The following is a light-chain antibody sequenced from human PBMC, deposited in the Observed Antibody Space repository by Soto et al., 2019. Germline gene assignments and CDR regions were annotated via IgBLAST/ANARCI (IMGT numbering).Light chain of an antibody. CDR2: TIS. V-gene: IGKV1-39*01. J-gene: IGKJ5*01. CDR3: QQGNETPFP. Sequence: DVQMTQSPSSLSASVGDRVSITCRTSRAFNIYLNWFQQKPGEAPNLLIYTISTLQSGVPSRFSGSGSGTHFTLTITNLQPEDSATYYCQQGNETPFPFGQGTRLE. CDR1: RAFNIY.